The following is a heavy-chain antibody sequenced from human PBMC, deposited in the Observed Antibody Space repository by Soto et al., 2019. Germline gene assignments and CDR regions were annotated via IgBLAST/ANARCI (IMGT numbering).Heavy chain of an antibody. J-gene: IGHJ3*01. V-gene: IGHV1-18*01. CDR2: ISAFNDYT. D-gene: IGHD6-13*01. CDR3: ARGRGVVIPAGTPDAFHV. Sequence: QAQLVQSGGEVKRPGASVKVSCKASGYTFNKYGFNWVRQAPGQGLEWMGRISAFNDYTNLAQKFQGRVTLTTDASTNTAYMELQILRSDDTAMYYCARGRGVVIPAGTPDAFHVWGQGTKVTVSS. CDR1: GYTFNKYG.